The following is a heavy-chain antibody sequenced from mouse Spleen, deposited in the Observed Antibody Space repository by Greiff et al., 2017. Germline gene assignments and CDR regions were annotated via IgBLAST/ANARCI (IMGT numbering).Heavy chain of an antibody. J-gene: IGHJ4*01. CDR1: GYAFSSSW. V-gene: IGHV1-82*01. CDR3: ARNAMDY. Sequence: VQLQESGPELVKPGASVKISCKASGYAFSSSWMNWVKQRPGKGLEWIGRIYPGDGDTNYNGKFKGKATLTADKSSSTAYMQLSSLTSEDSAVYFCARNAMDYWGQGTSVTVSS. CDR2: IYPGDGDT.